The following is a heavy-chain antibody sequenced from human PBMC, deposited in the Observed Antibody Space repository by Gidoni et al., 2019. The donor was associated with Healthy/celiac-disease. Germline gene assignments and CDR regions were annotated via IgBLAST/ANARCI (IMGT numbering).Heavy chain of an antibody. V-gene: IGHV3-21*01. D-gene: IGHD1-26*01. CDR2: ISSSSSYK. CDR1: EFPFSTYS. Sequence: EVQLLESGGGLVKHGCDRSLSAPAPEFPFSTYSMNWVRQATGKGLVWVSSISSSSSYKYYADSVKGRFTISRDNAKNSLYLQMNSLRAEDTAVYYCARDLVGALLGAFDYWGQGTLVTVSS. J-gene: IGHJ4*02. CDR3: ARDLVGALLGAFDY.